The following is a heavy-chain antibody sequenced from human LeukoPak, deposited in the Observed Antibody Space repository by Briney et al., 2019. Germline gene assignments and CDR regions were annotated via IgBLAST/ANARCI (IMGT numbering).Heavy chain of an antibody. CDR1: GFTFTNHA. CDR3: AKDLEAYYYADIDY. J-gene: IGHJ4*02. V-gene: IGHV3-23*01. D-gene: IGHD3-10*01. Sequence: GGSLRLSCAASGFTFTNHAMSWVRQAPGKGLEWVSGMSGSGSSTYYADSVKGRLTISRDNSKNMLYLQMNSLRAEDTALYYCAKDLEAYYYADIDYWGQGTLVTVSS. CDR2: MSGSGSST.